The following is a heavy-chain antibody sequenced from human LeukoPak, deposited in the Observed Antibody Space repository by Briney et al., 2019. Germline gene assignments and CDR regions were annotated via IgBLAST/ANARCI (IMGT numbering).Heavy chain of an antibody. J-gene: IGHJ4*02. CDR1: GYTFTDYY. CDR2: INPNSGGT. CDR3: ARQATAAAVTVFY. Sequence: ASVKVSCKASGYTFTDYYIHWVRQAPGQGLEWMGWINPNSGGTNYGQKFQGRVTMTRDTSISTAYMDLSRLRSDDTAVYYCARQATAAAVTVFYWGQGTQVTVSS. D-gene: IGHD6-13*01. V-gene: IGHV1-2*02.